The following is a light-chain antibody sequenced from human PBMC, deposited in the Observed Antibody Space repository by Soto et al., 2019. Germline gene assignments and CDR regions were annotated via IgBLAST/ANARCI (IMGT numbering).Light chain of an antibody. CDR1: QNIGNT. CDR3: QQYNNWPLT. CDR2: GAS. Sequence: EIVLTQSPGTLSLSPGETATLSCRASQNIGNTVGWYQQKPGQAPRLLIYGASTRATGIPARFSGSGSGTEFTLTISSLQSEDFAVYYCQQYNNWPLTFGGGTKVDI. V-gene: IGKV3-15*01. J-gene: IGKJ4*01.